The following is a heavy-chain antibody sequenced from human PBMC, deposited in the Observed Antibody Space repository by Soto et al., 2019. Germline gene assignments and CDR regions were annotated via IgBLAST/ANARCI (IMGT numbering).Heavy chain of an antibody. Sequence: QLQLQESGSGLVKPSQTLSLTCAVSGGSISSGGYSWRWIRQPPGKGLEWIGYIYHSGSTYYNTSLKSRVNRSIDRSNKEFSLKLSSVTAADTAVYYWARAIGWFGELLGGYYFDYWGQGTLVTVYS. CDR3: ARAIGWFGELLGGYYFDY. CDR1: GGSISSGGYS. D-gene: IGHD3-10*01. CDR2: IYHSGST. V-gene: IGHV4-30-2*01. J-gene: IGHJ4*02.